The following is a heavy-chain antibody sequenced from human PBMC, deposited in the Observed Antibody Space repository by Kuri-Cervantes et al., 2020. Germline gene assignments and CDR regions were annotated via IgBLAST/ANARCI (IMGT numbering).Heavy chain of an antibody. CDR3: ASGPPYDFWSGYYYYYYGMDV. J-gene: IGHJ6*02. CDR1: GFTFDDYA. Sequence: GGSLRLSCAASGFTFDDYAMHWVRQAPGKGLEWVSGISWNSGSIGYADSVKGRFTISRDNSKNTLYLQMNSLRAEDTAVYYCASGPPYDFWSGYYYYYYGMDVWGQGTTVTVSS. V-gene: IGHV3-9*01. D-gene: IGHD3-3*01. CDR2: ISWNSGSI.